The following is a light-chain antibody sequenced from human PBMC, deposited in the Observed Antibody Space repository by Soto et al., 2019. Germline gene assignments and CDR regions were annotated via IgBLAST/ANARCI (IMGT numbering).Light chain of an antibody. V-gene: IGKV1-39*01. Sequence: DTQMTQSPSSLSASVGDRISITCRASQTVSTYLNWYQQKPGKAPTLLISATSTLQSGVPSRFSGSGSGTEFTLTITSLQPEDFATYYCQQTYTTPRTLGQGTKVDIK. CDR3: QQTYTTPRT. CDR1: QTVSTY. CDR2: ATS. J-gene: IGKJ1*01.